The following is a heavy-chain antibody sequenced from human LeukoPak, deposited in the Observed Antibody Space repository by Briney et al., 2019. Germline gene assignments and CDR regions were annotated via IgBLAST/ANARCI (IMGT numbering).Heavy chain of an antibody. CDR2: INTDGSST. V-gene: IGHV3-74*01. CDR3: ARSSRSGYYHFDY. J-gene: IGHJ4*02. Sequence: GGSLRLSCAASGFTFSSYWMHWVRQAPGKGLVWVSRINTDGSSTSYADSVKGRFTISRDNAKNTLYLQMNSLRAEDTDVYYCARSSRSGYYHFDYWGQGTLVTVSS. D-gene: IGHD3-3*01. CDR1: GFTFSSYW.